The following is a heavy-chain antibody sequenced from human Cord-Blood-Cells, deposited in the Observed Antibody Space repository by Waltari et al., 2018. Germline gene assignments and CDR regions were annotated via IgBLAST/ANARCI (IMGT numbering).Heavy chain of an antibody. J-gene: IGHJ4*02. CDR2: ISSSSSYI. Sequence: EVQLVESGGGLVKPGGSLRLSCAASGFTFSSYSMNWVRQAPGKGLEWVSSISSSSSYIYYADSVKGRFTISRDNAKNSLYLQMNSLRAEDTAVYYCARTALGRDSSDYWGQGTLVTVSS. CDR1: GFTFSSYS. CDR3: ARTALGRDSSDY. V-gene: IGHV3-21*01. D-gene: IGHD3-16*01.